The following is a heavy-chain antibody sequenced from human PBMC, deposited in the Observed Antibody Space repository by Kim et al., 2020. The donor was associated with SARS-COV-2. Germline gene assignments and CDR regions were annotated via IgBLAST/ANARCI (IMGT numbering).Heavy chain of an antibody. CDR3: ARDLRIYCSSTSCPSRGMDV. Sequence: SETLSLTCTVSGGSISSYYWSWIRQPPGKGLEWIGYIYYSGSTNYNPSLKSRVTISVDTSKNQFSLKLSSVTAADTAVYYCARDLRIYCSSTSCPSRGMDVWGQGTTVTVSS. J-gene: IGHJ6*02. CDR2: IYYSGST. CDR1: GGSISSYY. V-gene: IGHV4-59*13. D-gene: IGHD2-2*01.